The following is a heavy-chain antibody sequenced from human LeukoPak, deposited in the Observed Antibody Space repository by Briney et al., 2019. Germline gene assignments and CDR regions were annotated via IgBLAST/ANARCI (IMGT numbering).Heavy chain of an antibody. D-gene: IGHD2-2*01. J-gene: IGHJ3*02. CDR3: AAPEEPRVSTKGAFDI. Sequence: PGGSLRLSCAASGFTVSTNYMSWVRQAPGKGLEWVTLIYSGGGTYYADSVKGRFTLSRDSSRNTLYLQMNSLRVEDTAVYYCAAPEEPRVSTKGAFDIWGQGAMVTVSP. CDR1: GFTVSTNY. V-gene: IGHV3-66*01. CDR2: IYSGGGT.